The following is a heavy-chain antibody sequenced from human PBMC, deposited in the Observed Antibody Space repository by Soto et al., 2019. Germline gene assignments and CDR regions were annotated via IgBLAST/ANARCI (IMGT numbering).Heavy chain of an antibody. V-gene: IGHV4-59*08. J-gene: IGHJ6*03. Sequence: SETLSLTCTVSGGSISSYYWSWIRQPPGKGLEWIGYIYYSGSTNYNPSLKSRVTISVDTSKNQFSLKLSSVTAADTAVYYCARRVSYYYYMDVWGKGTTVTVSS. CDR3: ARRVSYYYYMDV. CDR2: IYYSGST. CDR1: GGSISSYY.